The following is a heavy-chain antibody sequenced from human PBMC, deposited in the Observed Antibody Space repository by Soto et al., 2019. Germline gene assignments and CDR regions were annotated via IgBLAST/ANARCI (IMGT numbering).Heavy chain of an antibody. D-gene: IGHD2-2*01. CDR3: ARSDCSSTSCPFDP. CDR2: IYYSGST. Sequence: TSETLSLTCTVSGGSISSGGYYWSWIRQHPGKGLEWIGYIYYSGSTYYNPSLKSRVTISVDTSKNQLSLKLSSVTAADTAVYYCARSDCSSTSCPFDPWGQGTLVTVSS. CDR1: GGSISSGGYY. V-gene: IGHV4-31*03. J-gene: IGHJ5*02.